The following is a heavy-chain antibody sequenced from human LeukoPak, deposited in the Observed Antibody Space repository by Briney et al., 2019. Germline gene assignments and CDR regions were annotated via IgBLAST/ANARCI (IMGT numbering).Heavy chain of an antibody. Sequence: PSETLSLTCTVSGGSISSSSYYWGWIRQPPGKGLEWIGSIYYSGSAYYNPSLKSRVTISVDTSKNQFSLKLSSVTAADTAVYYCASHYDYVWGSYSDWFDPWGQGTLVTVSS. J-gene: IGHJ5*02. CDR2: IYYSGSA. CDR1: GGSISSSSYY. V-gene: IGHV4-39*01. CDR3: ASHYDYVWGSYSDWFDP. D-gene: IGHD3-16*01.